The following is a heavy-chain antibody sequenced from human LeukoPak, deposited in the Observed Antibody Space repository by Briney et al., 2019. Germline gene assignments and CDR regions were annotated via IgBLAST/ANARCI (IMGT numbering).Heavy chain of an antibody. CDR2: INPISGGT. V-gene: IGHV1-2*02. CDR3: GRGLRYYYDSSGYTNWFDP. J-gene: IGHJ5*02. D-gene: IGHD3-22*01. CDR1: GYSLIGYY. Sequence: SVNVSCKASGYSLIGYYIHWVRQAPGQGLGWTGWINPISGGTKYAQKCHGRVTMTRDTSSSTAYMELSRLRSDDTAVYYCGRGLRYYYDSSGYTNWFDPWGQGTLVTVP.